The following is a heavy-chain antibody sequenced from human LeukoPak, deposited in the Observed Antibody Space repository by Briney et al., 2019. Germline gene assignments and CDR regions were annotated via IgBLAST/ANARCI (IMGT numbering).Heavy chain of an antibody. D-gene: IGHD2-2*01. CDR2: ISGRGGST. CDR3: AKDVDIVVVPHYYYMDV. CDR1: GFTFSSYA. Sequence: GGSLRLSCAASGFTFSSYAMSWVRQAPGKGLEWVSAISGRGGSTYYADSVKGRFTISRDNSKNTLYLQMNSLRAEDTAVYYCAKDVDIVVVPHYYYMDVWGKGTTVTVSS. V-gene: IGHV3-23*01. J-gene: IGHJ6*03.